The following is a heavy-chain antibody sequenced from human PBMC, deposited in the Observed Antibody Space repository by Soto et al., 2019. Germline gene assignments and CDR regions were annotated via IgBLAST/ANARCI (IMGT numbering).Heavy chain of an antibody. V-gene: IGHV3-53*01. J-gene: IGHJ5*02. CDR2: IYSGGST. D-gene: IGHD3-22*01. Sequence: GGSLRLSCAASGFSVSGNYMKWVRQAPGKGLEWVSVIYSGGSTYYADSVQGRFSISRDDSKNTVYLQMNSLRVEDTAVYYCARGGLDYYESSGYWGFDPWGQGTLVTVSS. CDR3: ARGGLDYYESSGYWGFDP. CDR1: GFSVSGNY.